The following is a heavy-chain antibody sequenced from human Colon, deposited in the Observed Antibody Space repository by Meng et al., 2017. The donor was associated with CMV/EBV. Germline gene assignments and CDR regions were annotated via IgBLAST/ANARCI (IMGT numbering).Heavy chain of an antibody. CDR3: AKELSTANSQPYYFGFDF. CDR1: GFTFDRYP. CDR2: VCVSGGST. Sequence: GGSLRLSCVVSGFTFDRYPISWVRQVPGKGLEWVSSVCVSGGSTWYAESVRGRFTNSKDTSGNTVYLQMNSLRAEDTAIYYCAKELSTANSQPYYFGFDFWGQGTTVTVSS. V-gene: IGHV3-23*01. J-gene: IGHJ6*02. D-gene: IGHD5/OR15-5a*01.